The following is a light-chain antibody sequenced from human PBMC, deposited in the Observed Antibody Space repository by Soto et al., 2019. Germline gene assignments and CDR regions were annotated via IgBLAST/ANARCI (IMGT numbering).Light chain of an antibody. CDR3: QQYERYAVT. Sequence: DIQLTQSPSPLSASVEDRITVTCRASQSASTFLAWYQQKPGQAPKLLIYDASTLQSGVPSSFSASGAGTEFALTISGLQPDDFAVYYCQQYERYAVTFAQGTRVEIK. CDR1: QSASTF. CDR2: DAS. J-gene: IGKJ1*01. V-gene: IGKV1-5*01.